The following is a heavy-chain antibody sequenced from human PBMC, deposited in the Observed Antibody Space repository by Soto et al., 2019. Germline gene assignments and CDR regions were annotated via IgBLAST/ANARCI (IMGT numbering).Heavy chain of an antibody. D-gene: IGHD3-9*01. CDR2: IRGSDGST. J-gene: IGHJ4*02. CDR1: GFTLSSYG. V-gene: IGHV3-23*01. Sequence: EVQLLESGGGLVQPGGSLRLSCAASGFTLSSYGMSWVRQAPGKGLEWVSAIRGSDGSTYYADSVKGRFTISRDNSKNTLYLQMNSRRVEDTAVYYCAKDVNYDMLAGYYFYWGQGTLVTVSS. CDR3: AKDVNYDMLAGYYFY.